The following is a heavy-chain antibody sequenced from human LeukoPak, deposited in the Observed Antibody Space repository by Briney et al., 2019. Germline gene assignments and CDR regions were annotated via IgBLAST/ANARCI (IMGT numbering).Heavy chain of an antibody. Sequence: GRSLRLSCAASGFTFSSHGMHWVRQAPGKGLEWVAVIWYDGSNKYYADSVKGRFTISRDNSKDTLYLQMNSLRAEDTAVYYCARDREYCGGDCYSDYYYGMDVWGKGTTVTVSS. V-gene: IGHV3-33*01. CDR1: GFTFSSHG. CDR3: ARDREYCGGDCYSDYYYGMDV. D-gene: IGHD2-21*02. J-gene: IGHJ6*04. CDR2: IWYDGSNK.